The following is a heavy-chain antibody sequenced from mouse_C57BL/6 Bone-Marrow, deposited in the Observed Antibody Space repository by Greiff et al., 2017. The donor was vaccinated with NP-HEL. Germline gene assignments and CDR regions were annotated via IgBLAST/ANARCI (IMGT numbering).Heavy chain of an antibody. CDR3: ARYAGSRGYYAMDY. CDR2: ISYSGST. CDR1: GYSITSDY. V-gene: IGHV3-8*01. D-gene: IGHD1-1*01. J-gene: IGHJ4*01. Sequence: VQLKESGPGLAKPSQTLSLTCSVTGYSITSDYWNWIRQFPGNKLEYMGYISYSGSTYYNPSINSRISITRDTSKNQYYLQLNSGTTEDTATDYCARYAGSRGYYAMDYWGQGTSVTVSS.